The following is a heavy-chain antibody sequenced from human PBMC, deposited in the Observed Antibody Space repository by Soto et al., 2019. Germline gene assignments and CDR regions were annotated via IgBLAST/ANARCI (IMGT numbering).Heavy chain of an antibody. CDR3: ARDPGDSGDYARGYFDN. J-gene: IGHJ4*02. CDR2: IHFSGTT. D-gene: IGHD4-17*01. V-gene: IGHV4-31*03. CDR1: GGSVLSGGYY. Sequence: QVQLQESGPGLVKTAQTLSLTCNVSGGSVLSGGYYWSWIRQRPGKGLQWIGSIHFSGTTYYDPSRKSRLTLSVDTSNNHFSLKLTALTAADTAVYYGARDPGDSGDYARGYFDNWGQGVPVTVSS.